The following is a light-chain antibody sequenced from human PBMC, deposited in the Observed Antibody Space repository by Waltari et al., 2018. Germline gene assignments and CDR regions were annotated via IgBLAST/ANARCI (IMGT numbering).Light chain of an antibody. V-gene: IGKV3-15*01. CDR2: YAS. J-gene: IGKJ4*01. Sequence: EIVMTQSPATLSVSPGERATLSCRASQNVNTNLAWYQHKPGLAPRPLIYYASTRATGIPARFSGSGSGTEFTLTISSLQSEDFAVYFCQQHNDWPLTFGGGTKVEIK. CDR1: QNVNTN. CDR3: QQHNDWPLT.